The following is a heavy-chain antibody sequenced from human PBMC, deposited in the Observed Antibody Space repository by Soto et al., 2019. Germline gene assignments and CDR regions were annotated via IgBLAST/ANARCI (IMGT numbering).Heavy chain of an antibody. CDR2: INPSARSA. V-gene: IGHV1-46*04. CDR3: ARDNSAANGVLDP. D-gene: IGHD1-1*01. J-gene: IGHJ5*02. CDR1: GYTFTNYY. Sequence: ASVKVSCKASGYTFTNYYLHWVRQAPGQGLEWVGMINPSARSASYAQKLRGRLTMDRDTSTTTVYMELSRLTSEDTAVYYCARDNSAANGVLDPWGLGTLVTVSS.